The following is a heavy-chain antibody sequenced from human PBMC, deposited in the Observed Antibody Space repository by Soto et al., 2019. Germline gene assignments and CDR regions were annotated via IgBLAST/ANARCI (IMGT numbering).Heavy chain of an antibody. J-gene: IGHJ4*02. CDR2: ISSSSSYT. D-gene: IGHD3-10*01. CDR1: GFIFGDYY. CDR3: AIDVAKGYSAIRGFDF. V-gene: IGHV3-11*05. Sequence: PGGSLRLSCAASGFIFGDYYMSWIRQAPGKGLEWISYISSSSSYTFYADSVKGRFTVSRDNGKKSVYLQMNSLRAEDTAVYYCAIDVAKGYSAIRGFDFWGQGTLVTVSS.